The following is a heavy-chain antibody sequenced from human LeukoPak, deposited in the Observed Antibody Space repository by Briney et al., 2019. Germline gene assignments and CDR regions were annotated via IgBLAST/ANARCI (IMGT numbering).Heavy chain of an antibody. CDR3: AREGYYGSGSYSLMDV. Sequence: SETLSLTCTVSGGSISGYYWNWIRQPAGKGLEGIGRIYSSGSTNYNPSLKSRVTMSVDTSKNQFSLKLSSVTAADTAVYYCAREGYYGSGSYSLMDVWGQGTTVTVSS. V-gene: IGHV4-4*07. CDR1: GGSISGYY. CDR2: IYSSGST. J-gene: IGHJ6*02. D-gene: IGHD3-10*01.